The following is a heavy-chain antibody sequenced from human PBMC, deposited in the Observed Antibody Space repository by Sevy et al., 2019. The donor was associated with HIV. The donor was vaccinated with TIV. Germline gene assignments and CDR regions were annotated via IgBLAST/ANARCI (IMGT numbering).Heavy chain of an antibody. D-gene: IGHD3-22*01. CDR1: GGSISSYY. J-gene: IGHJ3*02. CDR2: IYYSGST. V-gene: IGHV4-59*01. CDR3: ARAYDSSGYYVRDDAFDI. Sequence: SETLSLTCTVSGGSISSYYWSWIRHPPGKGLEWIGYIYYSGSTNYNPSLKSRVTISVDTSKNQFSLKLSSVTAADTAVYYCARAYDSSGYYVRDDAFDIWGQGTMVTVSS.